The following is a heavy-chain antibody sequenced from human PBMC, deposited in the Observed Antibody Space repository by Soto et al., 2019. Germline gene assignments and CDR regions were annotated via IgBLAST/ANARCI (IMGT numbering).Heavy chain of an antibody. D-gene: IGHD3-3*01. Sequence: PSETLSLTCTVSGGSISSGGYYWSWIRQHPGKGLEWIGYIYYSGSTYYNPSLKSRVTISVDTSKNQFSLKLSSVTAADTAVYYCARLEWLARGNCFDPWGQGTLVTVYS. V-gene: IGHV4-31*03. CDR3: ARLEWLARGNCFDP. J-gene: IGHJ5*02. CDR1: GGSISSGGYY. CDR2: IYYSGST.